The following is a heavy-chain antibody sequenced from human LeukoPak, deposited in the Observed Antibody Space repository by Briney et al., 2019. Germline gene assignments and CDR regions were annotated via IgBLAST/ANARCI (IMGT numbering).Heavy chain of an antibody. V-gene: IGHV3-23*01. D-gene: IGHD2-2*01. CDR2: INGGSGGST. CDR3: AKLGCTSTSCYVNC. CDR1: GFTFSDYA. Sequence: LSGGSLRLFCTASGFTFSDYAMSWVRQAPGKGLEWVSTINGGSGGSTSNSDSVKGRFTISRDNSKNTLHLQMNSLRAEDTAIYYCAKLGCTSTSCYVNCWGQGTLVTVSS. J-gene: IGHJ4*02.